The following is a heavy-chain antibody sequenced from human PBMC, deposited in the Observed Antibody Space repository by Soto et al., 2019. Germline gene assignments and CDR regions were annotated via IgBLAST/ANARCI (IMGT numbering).Heavy chain of an antibody. CDR3: ARGRYYYDSSGYSYGMDV. Sequence: QVQLQQWGAGLLKPSETLSLTCAVYGGSFSGYYWSWIRQPPGKGLEWIGEINHSGSTNYNPSLSRRVTISVHNSNNQFSLKLRSVTASDTAVYYCARGRYYYDSSGYSYGMDVWGQGTTVTVSS. V-gene: IGHV4-34*01. CDR1: GGSFSGYY. CDR2: INHSGST. J-gene: IGHJ6*02. D-gene: IGHD3-22*01.